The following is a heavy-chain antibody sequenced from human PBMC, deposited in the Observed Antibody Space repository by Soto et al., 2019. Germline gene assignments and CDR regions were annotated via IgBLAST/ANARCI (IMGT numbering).Heavy chain of an antibody. CDR2: IYYSGST. V-gene: IGHV4-39*01. J-gene: IGHJ4*02. CDR1: GGSISSSSYY. CDR3: ASAPPVLRYFDWLFPYYFDY. Sequence: PSETLSLTCTVSGGSISSSSYYWGWIRQPPGKGLEWIGSIYYSGSTYYNPSLKSRVTISVDTSKNQFSLKLSSVTAADTAVYYCASAPPVLRYFDWLFPYYFDYWGQGTLVTVSS. D-gene: IGHD3-9*01.